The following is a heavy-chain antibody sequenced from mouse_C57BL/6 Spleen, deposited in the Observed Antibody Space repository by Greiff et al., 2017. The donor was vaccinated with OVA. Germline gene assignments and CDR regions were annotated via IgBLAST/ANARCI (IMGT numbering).Heavy chain of an antibody. D-gene: IGHD1-1*01. CDR2: ISYDGSN. CDR1: GYSITSGYY. CDR3: ARSYYYGSSYVDY. J-gene: IGHJ2*01. V-gene: IGHV3-6*01. Sequence: EVKLVESGPGLVKPSQSLSLTCSVTGYSITSGYYWNWIRQFPGNTLEWMGSISYDGSNNYNPSLKNRISITRDTSKNQFFLKLNSVTTEDTATYYGARSYYYGSSYVDYWGQGTTLTVSS.